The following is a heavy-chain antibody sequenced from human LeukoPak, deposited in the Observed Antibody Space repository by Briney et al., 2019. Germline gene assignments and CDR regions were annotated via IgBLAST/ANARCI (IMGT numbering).Heavy chain of an antibody. CDR3: ARDLICCGGDCYDY. CDR2: IKQDGSEK. J-gene: IGHJ4*02. CDR1: GFTFSSYR. V-gene: IGHV3-7*01. D-gene: IGHD2-21*01. Sequence: GGSLRLSCAASGFTFSSYRMSWVRQAPGKGLEWVANIKQDGSEKYYVDSVKGRFTISRDNAKNSLYLQMNSQRAEDTAVYYCARDLICCGGDCYDYWGQGTLVTVSS.